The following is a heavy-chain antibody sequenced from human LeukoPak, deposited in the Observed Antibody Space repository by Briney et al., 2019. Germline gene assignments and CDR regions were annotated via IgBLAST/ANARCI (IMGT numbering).Heavy chain of an antibody. CDR3: ATDRRALAKYSGSYYAVYNWFDP. J-gene: IGHJ5*02. D-gene: IGHD1-26*01. CDR2: FDPEDGET. CDR1: GYTLTELS. V-gene: IGHV1-24*01. Sequence: GASVKVSCKVSGYTLTELSMHWVRQAPGKGLEWMGGFDPEDGETIYAQKFQGRVTMTEDTSTDTAYMELSSLRSEDTAVYCCATDRRALAKYSGSYYAVYNWFDPWGQGTLVTVSS.